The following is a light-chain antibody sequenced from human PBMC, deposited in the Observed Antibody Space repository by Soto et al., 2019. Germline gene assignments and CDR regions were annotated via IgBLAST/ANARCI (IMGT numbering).Light chain of an antibody. CDR1: SGDVGAYDY. J-gene: IGLJ1*01. CDR2: EVS. Sequence: QSALTQPASVSGSPGQSITISCTGTSGDVGAYDYVSWYQQFPGKAPRYIIYEVSNRPSGISNRFSGSKSGNTASLTISGLQPEDEADYYCSSYRSGNLPEVFGTGTKLTVL. V-gene: IGLV2-14*01. CDR3: SSYRSGNLPEV.